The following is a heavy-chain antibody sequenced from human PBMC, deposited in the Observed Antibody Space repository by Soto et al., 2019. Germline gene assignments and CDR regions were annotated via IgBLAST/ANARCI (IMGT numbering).Heavy chain of an antibody. J-gene: IGHJ4*02. D-gene: IGHD2-15*01. CDR1: GFTFSKAW. Sequence: GGSLRLSCATSGFTFSKAWVGWVRQAPGKGLEWVGRIMSKTDGGTTDYAAPVKGRFTISRDDSKSTLYLQMNSLKTEDTAFYCCTTGSGMSPYSFDSWGQGTLVTVSS. CDR2: IMSKTDGGTT. CDR3: TTGSGMSPYSFDS. V-gene: IGHV3-15*01.